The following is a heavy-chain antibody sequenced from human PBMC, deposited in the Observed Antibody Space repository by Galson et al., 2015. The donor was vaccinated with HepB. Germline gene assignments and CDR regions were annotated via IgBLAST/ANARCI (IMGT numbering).Heavy chain of an antibody. CDR1: GFTFSSYA. D-gene: IGHD6-19*01. Sequence: SLRLSCAASGFTFSSYAMSWVRQAPGKGLEWVSSISGSGTSTYYSDSVKGRFAISRDNSKNTLYLQMNSLRAEDTAVYYCAKGSGGWPFDFWGQGTLVTVSS. CDR2: ISGSGTST. CDR3: AKGSGGWPFDF. V-gene: IGHV3-23*01. J-gene: IGHJ4*02.